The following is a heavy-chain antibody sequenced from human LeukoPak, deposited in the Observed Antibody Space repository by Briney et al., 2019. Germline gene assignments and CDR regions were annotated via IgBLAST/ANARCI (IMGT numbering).Heavy chain of an antibody. CDR2: IYYSGST. D-gene: IGHD6-13*01. V-gene: IGHV4-39*07. CDR3: AREAAAGPVYY. Sequence: SETLSLTCTVSGGSISSSSYYWGWIRQPPGKGLEWIGSIYYSGSTYYNPSLKSRVTISVDTSKNQFSLKLSSVTAADTAVYYCAREAAAGPVYYWGQGTLVTVSS. J-gene: IGHJ4*02. CDR1: GGSISSSSYY.